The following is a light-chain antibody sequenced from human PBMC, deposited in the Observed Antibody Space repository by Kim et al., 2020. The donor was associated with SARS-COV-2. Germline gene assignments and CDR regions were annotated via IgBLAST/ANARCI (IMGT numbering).Light chain of an antibody. J-gene: IGLJ3*02. CDR3: QVWDSSKV. Sequence: VSVAPGKTARITCGGNNIGSKSVHGYQQKPGQAPVLVIYYDSDRPSGIPERFSGSNSGNTATLTISRVEAGDEADYYCQVWDSSKVFGGGTQLTVL. V-gene: IGLV3-21*04. CDR1: NIGSKS. CDR2: YDS.